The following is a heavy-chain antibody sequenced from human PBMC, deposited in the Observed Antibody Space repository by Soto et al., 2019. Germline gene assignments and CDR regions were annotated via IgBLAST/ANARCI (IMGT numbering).Heavy chain of an antibody. J-gene: IGHJ4*02. D-gene: IGHD1-26*01. CDR2: INPNSGGT. V-gene: IGHV1-2*02. Sequence: ASVKVSCKASGYTFTGYYMHWVRQAPGQGLEWMGWINPNSGGTNYAQKFQGRVTMTRDTSISTAYMELSRLRSDDTAVYYCARDSGGSSAQLDYWGQGTLVTVSS. CDR1: GYTFTGYY. CDR3: ARDSGGSSAQLDY.